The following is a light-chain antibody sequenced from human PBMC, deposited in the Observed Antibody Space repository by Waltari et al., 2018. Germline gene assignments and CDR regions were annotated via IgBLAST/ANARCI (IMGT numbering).Light chain of an antibody. Sequence: WYQLHRGKAPNLFIYDVSERPSAVFNLFSGSKSGNTASLTFSGLQSEDEAAYYCSSYTSNIAWVFGGGTKLPVL. V-gene: IGLV2-14*03. CDR2: DVS. CDR3: SSYTSNIAWV. J-gene: IGLJ3*02.